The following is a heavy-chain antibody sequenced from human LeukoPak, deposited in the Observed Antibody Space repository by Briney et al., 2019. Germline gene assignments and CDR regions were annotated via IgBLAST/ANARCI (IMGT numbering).Heavy chain of an antibody. V-gene: IGHV4-4*07. CDR1: GGSISSYY. CDR3: ARGFARDYYDSSGQDYYFDY. Sequence: SETLSLTCTVSGGSISSYYWSWIRQPAGKGLEWIGRIYTSGSTNYNPSLKSRVTMSVDTSKNQFSLKLSSVTAADTAVYYCARGFARDYYDSSGQDYYFDYWGQGTLVTVSS. D-gene: IGHD3-22*01. CDR2: IYTSGST. J-gene: IGHJ4*02.